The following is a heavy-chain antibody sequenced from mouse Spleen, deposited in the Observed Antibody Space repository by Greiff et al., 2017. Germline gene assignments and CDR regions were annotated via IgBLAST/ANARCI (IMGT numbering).Heavy chain of an antibody. CDR1: GYTFTDYN. CDR2: INPNNGGT. J-gene: IGHJ1*01. CDR3: ARRGTYSYYSYDPSYWYFDV. Sequence: VQLQQSGPELVKPGASVKIPCKASGYTFTDYNMDWVKQSHGKSLEWIGDINPNNGGTIYNQKFKGKATLTVDKSSSTAYMELRSLTSEDTAVYYCARRGTYSYYSYDPSYWYFDVWGAGTTVTVSS. D-gene: IGHD2-12*01. V-gene: IGHV1-18*01.